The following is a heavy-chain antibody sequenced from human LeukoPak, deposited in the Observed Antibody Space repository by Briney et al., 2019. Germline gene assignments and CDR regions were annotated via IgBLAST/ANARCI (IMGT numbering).Heavy chain of an antibody. V-gene: IGHV3-53*01. Sequence: GGSLRLSCAASGFTVSSNYMSWVRQAPGKGLEWVSVIYSGGSTYYADSVKGRFTISRDNSKNTLYLQMNSLRAEDTAVYYCAREAVTRNYFDYWGQGTLVTVSS. D-gene: IGHD4-17*01. CDR1: GFTVSSNY. CDR3: AREAVTRNYFDY. J-gene: IGHJ4*02. CDR2: IYSGGST.